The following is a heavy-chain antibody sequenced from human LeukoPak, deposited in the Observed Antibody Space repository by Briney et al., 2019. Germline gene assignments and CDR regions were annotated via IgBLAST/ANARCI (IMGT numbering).Heavy chain of an antibody. CDR2: ISWNSGSI. J-gene: IGHJ4*02. D-gene: IGHD3-22*01. Sequence: GGSLRLSCAASGFTFDDYAMHWVRQAPGKGLEWVSGISWNSGSIGYADSVKGRFTISRDNAKNSLYLQMNSLRAEDTALYYCAKEGGGYYDSSGCIDYWGQGTLVTVSS. V-gene: IGHV3-9*01. CDR3: AKEGGGYYDSSGCIDY. CDR1: GFTFDDYA.